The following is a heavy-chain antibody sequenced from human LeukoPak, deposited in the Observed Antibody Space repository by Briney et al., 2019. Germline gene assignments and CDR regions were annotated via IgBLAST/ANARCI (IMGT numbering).Heavy chain of an antibody. CDR2: IYPGDSDT. V-gene: IGHV5-51*01. CDR1: GYSFTSYW. Sequence: GESLKISCQGSGYSFTSYWIGWVRQMPGKGLEWMGIIYPGDSDTRYSPSFQGQVTISADKSISTAYLQWSSLKASDTAMYYCAMVGYCSSTSCGPLDYWGQGTLVTVSS. J-gene: IGHJ4*02. CDR3: AMVGYCSSTSCGPLDY. D-gene: IGHD2-2*01.